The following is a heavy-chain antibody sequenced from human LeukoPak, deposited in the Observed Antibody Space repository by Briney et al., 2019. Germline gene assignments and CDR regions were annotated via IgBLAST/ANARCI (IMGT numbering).Heavy chain of an antibody. V-gene: IGHV4-34*01. CDR2: INHSGST. D-gene: IGHD6-19*01. Sequence: SETLSLTCAVYGGSFSGYYWSWIRQPPGKGLEWIGEINHSGSTNYNPCLKSRVTISVDTSKNQFSLKLSSVTAADTAVYYCARGSRIAVAGTWGYWGQGTPVTVSS. CDR3: ARGSRIAVAGTWGY. CDR1: GGSFSGYY. J-gene: IGHJ4*02.